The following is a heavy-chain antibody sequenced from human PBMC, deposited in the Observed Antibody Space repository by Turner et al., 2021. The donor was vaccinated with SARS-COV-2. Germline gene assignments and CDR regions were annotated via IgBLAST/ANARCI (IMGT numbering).Heavy chain of an antibody. J-gene: IGHJ6*02. Sequence: QVQLQQWGAGRLKPSETLSLTCPATGGSFSGSYWSWIRQSPGKGLEWIGEISHSGSTTYNPSLKSRVTLSVDRSKIQFSLRLSSVTAADTAVYYCARVNYGGVTVRDYYSYYGMDVWGQGTTVTVS. CDR1: GGSFSGSY. CDR3: ARVNYGGVTVRDYYSYYGMDV. V-gene: IGHV4-34*01. CDR2: ISHSGST. D-gene: IGHD2-21*02.